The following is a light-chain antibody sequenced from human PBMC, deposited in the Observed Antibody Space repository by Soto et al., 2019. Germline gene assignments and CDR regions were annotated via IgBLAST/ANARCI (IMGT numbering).Light chain of an antibody. V-gene: IGKV3-11*01. CDR1: QSVSRY. CDR2: DAS. Sequence: EIVLTQSPATLSLSPGEIATLSCRASQSVSRYLAWYQQKPGQAPRLLIYDASNRATGIPARFSGSGSGTDFTLTISRLEPEDFAVYYCQQYNNWPWTFGQGTKVGIK. CDR3: QQYNNWPWT. J-gene: IGKJ1*01.